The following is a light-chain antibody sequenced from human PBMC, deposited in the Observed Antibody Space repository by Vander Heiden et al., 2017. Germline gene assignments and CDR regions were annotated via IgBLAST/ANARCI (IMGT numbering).Light chain of an antibody. CDR2: EGS. V-gene: IGLV2-8*01. Sequence: QSALTQPPSASGSPGQSVTISCTGTSSDVGGFHFVSWYQQYPGKAHKIMISEGSKRPAGVPDRFAGSKSGNTASLTVSGRQAEDEADYYCSSYGGSNNLVFGGGTKLTVL. J-gene: IGLJ2*01. CDR1: SSDVGGFHF. CDR3: SSYGGSNNLV.